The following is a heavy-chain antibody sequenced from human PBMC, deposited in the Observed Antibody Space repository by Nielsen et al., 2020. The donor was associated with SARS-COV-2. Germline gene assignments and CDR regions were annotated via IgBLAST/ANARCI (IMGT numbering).Heavy chain of an antibody. CDR3: ATRAFDI. CDR1: GFTLSNYG. J-gene: IGHJ3*02. Sequence: GESLKISCAASGFTLSNYGMHWVRQAPGKGLEWVAVISYDGSNKYYADSVKGRFTISRDNSKNTLYLQMNSLRAEDTAVYYCATRAFDIWGQGTMVTVSS. V-gene: IGHV3-30*03. CDR2: ISYDGSNK.